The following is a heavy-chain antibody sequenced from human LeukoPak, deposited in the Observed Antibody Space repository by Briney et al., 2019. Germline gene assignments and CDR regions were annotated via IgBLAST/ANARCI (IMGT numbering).Heavy chain of an antibody. D-gene: IGHD4-11*01. J-gene: IGHJ6*03. Sequence: LEASVKVSCKASGYTFTSYDINWVRQATGQGLEWMGRINPNSGGTNYAQKFQGRVTMTRDTSISTAYMELSRLRSDDTAVYYCARDRRTVTKGNYYYYMDVWGKGTTVTVSS. CDR3: ARDRRTVTKGNYYYYMDV. V-gene: IGHV1-2*06. CDR2: INPNSGGT. CDR1: GYTFTSYD.